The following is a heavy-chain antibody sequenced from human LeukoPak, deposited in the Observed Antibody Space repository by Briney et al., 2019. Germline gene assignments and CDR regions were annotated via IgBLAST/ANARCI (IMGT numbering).Heavy chain of an antibody. CDR2: INEGGREK. CDR1: GFTFSRFW. Sequence: PGGSLRLSCAVSGFTFSRFWMSWVRQAPGKGLEWLANINEGGREKYYVDSVKGRFTISRDNAKNSLSLQMDSLRAEDTAVYYCATYLYASSAFDSWGQGTLVTVSA. J-gene: IGHJ5*01. CDR3: ATYLYASSAFDS. D-gene: IGHD3-22*01. V-gene: IGHV3-7*05.